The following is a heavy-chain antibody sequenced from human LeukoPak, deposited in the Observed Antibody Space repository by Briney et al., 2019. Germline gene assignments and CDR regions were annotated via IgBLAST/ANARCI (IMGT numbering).Heavy chain of an antibody. J-gene: IGHJ4*02. V-gene: IGHV4-59*12. CDR1: GGSISIYY. CDR3: ARDTYYYDSSGYWADY. Sequence: SETLSLTCTVSGGSISIYYWSWIRQPPGKGLEWIGYIYYNRSTNYNPSLKSRVTISVDTSKNQFSLKLSSVTAADTAVYYCARDTYYYDSSGYWADYWGQGTLVTVSS. D-gene: IGHD3-22*01. CDR2: IYYNRST.